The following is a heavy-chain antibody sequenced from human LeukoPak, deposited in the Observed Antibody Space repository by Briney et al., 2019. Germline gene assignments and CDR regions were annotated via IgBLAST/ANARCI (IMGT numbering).Heavy chain of an antibody. CDR2: ISGSGGST. CDR1: GFTFSSYA. V-gene: IGHV3-23*01. CDR3: AKSGTTSAADNNWFDP. Sequence: PGGSLRLSCAASGFTFSSYAMSWVRQAPGKGLEWVSAISGSGGSTYYADAVKGRFTISRDNSKNTLYLQMNSLRAEDTAVYYCAKSGTTSAADNNWFDPWGQGTLVTVSS. D-gene: IGHD6-13*01. J-gene: IGHJ5*02.